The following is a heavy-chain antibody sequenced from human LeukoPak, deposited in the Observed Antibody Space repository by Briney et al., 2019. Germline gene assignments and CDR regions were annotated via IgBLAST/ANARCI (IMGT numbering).Heavy chain of an antibody. V-gene: IGHV3-53*01. CDR1: GFTVSSNS. J-gene: IGHJ4*02. D-gene: IGHD6-19*01. Sequence: GGSLRLSCTVSGFTVSSNSMSWVRQAPGKGLEWVSFIYSDNTHYSDSVKGRFTISRDNAKNSLYLQMNSLRAEDTAVYYCARDSFSGWYHALDYWGQGTLVTVSS. CDR2: IYSDNT. CDR3: ARDSFSGWYHALDY.